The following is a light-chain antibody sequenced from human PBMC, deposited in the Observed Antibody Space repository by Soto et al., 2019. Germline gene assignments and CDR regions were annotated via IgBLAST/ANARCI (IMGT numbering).Light chain of an antibody. CDR2: LGS. J-gene: IGKJ1*01. CDR1: QSLLYNNGYNY. Sequence: DIVMTQSPFSLPVTPGEPASISCRSSQSLLYNNGYNYLDWFLQKPGQSPQLLIYLGSNRASGVPDRFSASGSGTDFTLNISSLQPEDFATYYCIQDFISPLTVGRGTKV. V-gene: IGKV2-28*01. CDR3: IQDFISPLT.